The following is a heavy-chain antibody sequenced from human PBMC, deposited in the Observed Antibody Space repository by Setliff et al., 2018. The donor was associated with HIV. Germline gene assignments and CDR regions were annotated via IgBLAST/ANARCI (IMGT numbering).Heavy chain of an antibody. J-gene: IGHJ4*02. V-gene: IGHV4-34*01. Sequence: PSETLSLTCAVYGGSFSGYYWNWIRQSPGKGLEWIGEINHSGNTHYNPSLKSRVTISVDMSKEHFSLRLTSVTAADTGVYYCAIRDRSFDFWSGYYQRDFWSQGTLVTVSS. CDR3: AIRDRSFDFWSGYYQRDF. CDR1: GGSFSGYY. CDR2: INHSGNT. D-gene: IGHD3-3*01.